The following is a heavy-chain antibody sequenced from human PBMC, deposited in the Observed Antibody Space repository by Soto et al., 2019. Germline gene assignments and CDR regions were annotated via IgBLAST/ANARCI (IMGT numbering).Heavy chain of an antibody. CDR1: GGTFSTYA. CDR3: ASGIQLWLRRINNGYSG. D-gene: IGHD5-18*01. Sequence: QVQLVQSGAEVKKPESSVKVSCKAPGGTFSTYAISWVRHAPGQGLEWMGGIIPMIGTANYAQRFQDRVTITADESTNTVYMELSSLRSEDTAVYFCASGIQLWLRRINNGYSGWGQGTLVTVSS. V-gene: IGHV1-69*12. J-gene: IGHJ4*02. CDR2: IIPMIGTA.